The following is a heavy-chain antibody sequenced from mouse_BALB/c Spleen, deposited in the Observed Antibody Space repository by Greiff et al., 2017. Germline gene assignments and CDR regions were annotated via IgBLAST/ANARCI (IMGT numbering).Heavy chain of an antibody. D-gene: IGHD1-1*01. Sequence: EVQLMESGGGLVQPGGSRKLSCAASGFTFSSFGMHWVRQAPEKGLEWVAYISSGSSTIYYADTVKGRFTISRDNPKNTLFLQMTSLRSEDTAMYYCAISSYYGSSPYYYAMDYWGQGTSVTVSS. J-gene: IGHJ4*01. V-gene: IGHV5-17*02. CDR2: ISSGSSTI. CDR1: GFTFSSFG. CDR3: AISSYYGSSPYYYAMDY.